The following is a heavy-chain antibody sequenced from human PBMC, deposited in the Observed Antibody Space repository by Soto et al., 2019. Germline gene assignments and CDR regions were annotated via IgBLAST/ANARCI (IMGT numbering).Heavy chain of an antibody. CDR1: GFTFGSYA. J-gene: IGHJ4*02. Sequence: QVHLVESGGGVVQPGRSLRLSCAASGFTFGSYAMHGVRQAPGGALEWVAVISYDGFNRYYAESVKGRFTISRDNSKNTLYLQMDNLKPDDAAVYFCAGVEDEGGSFYDWGQGTLVTVS. CDR2: ISYDGFNR. V-gene: IGHV3-30*01. D-gene: IGHD1-26*01. CDR3: AGVEDEGGSFYD.